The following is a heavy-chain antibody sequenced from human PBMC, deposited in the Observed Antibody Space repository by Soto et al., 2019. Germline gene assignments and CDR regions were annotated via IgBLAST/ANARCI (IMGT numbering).Heavy chain of an antibody. CDR1: GFTFSSYA. D-gene: IGHD3-10*01. V-gene: IGHV3-23*01. Sequence: GGSLRLSCAASGFTFSSYAMSWVRQAPGKGLEWVSAISGSGGSTYYADSVKGRFTISRDNSKNTLYLQMNSLRAEDTAVYYWAKAPGSPTLWFGPFMDVWGQGTTVTVSS. CDR3: AKAPGSPTLWFGPFMDV. CDR2: ISGSGGST. J-gene: IGHJ6*02.